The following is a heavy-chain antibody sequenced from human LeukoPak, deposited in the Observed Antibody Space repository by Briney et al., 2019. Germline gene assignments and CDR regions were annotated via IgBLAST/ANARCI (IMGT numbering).Heavy chain of an antibody. Sequence: ASVKVSCKASGGTFSSYAISWVRQAPGQGLEWMGGIIPIFGTANYAQKFQGRVTITTDESTSTAYMELSSLRSEDTAVYYCARGPIVVVPAASQSAYYYYMDVWGKGTTVTVSS. V-gene: IGHV1-69*05. CDR2: IIPIFGTA. CDR1: GGTFSSYA. D-gene: IGHD2-2*01. J-gene: IGHJ6*03. CDR3: ARGPIVVVPAASQSAYYYYMDV.